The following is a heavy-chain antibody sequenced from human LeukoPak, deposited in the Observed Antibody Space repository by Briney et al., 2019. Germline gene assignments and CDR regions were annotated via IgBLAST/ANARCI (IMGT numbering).Heavy chain of an antibody. CDR3: AGYLGIVGATSFYY. Sequence: SETLSLTCTVSGGSISSYYWSWIRQPAGKGLEWIGRIYTSGSTNYNPSLKSQVTMSVDTSKNQFSLKLSSVTAADTAVYYCAGYLGIVGATSFYYWGQGTLVTVSS. V-gene: IGHV4-4*07. J-gene: IGHJ4*02. D-gene: IGHD1-26*01. CDR2: IYTSGST. CDR1: GGSISSYY.